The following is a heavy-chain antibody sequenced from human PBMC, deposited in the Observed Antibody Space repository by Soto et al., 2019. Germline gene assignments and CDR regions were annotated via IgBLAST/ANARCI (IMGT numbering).Heavy chain of an antibody. D-gene: IGHD6-19*01. J-gene: IGHJ4*02. CDR2: ISYDGSNK. CDR1: GFTFSSYG. CDR3: AKEAYSSGWLRPLIN. V-gene: IGHV3-30*18. Sequence: GGSLRLSCAASGFTFSSYGMHWVRQAPGKGLEWVAVISYDGSNKYYADSVKGRFTISRDNSKNTLYLQMNSLRAEDTAVYYCAKEAYSSGWLRPLINWGQGTLVTVSS.